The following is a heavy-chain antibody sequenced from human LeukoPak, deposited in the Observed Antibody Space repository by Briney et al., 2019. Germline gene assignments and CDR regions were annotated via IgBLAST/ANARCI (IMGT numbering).Heavy chain of an antibody. J-gene: IGHJ6*02. CDR2: INPSGGTT. Sequence: ASVKVSCKASGYSFTSFYIHWVRQAPGQGLEWMGVINPSGGTTSYAQKLQGKLTMTRDTSTSTVYMELISLRSEDTAVYYCAREAYDILGGTWFYYGMDVWGQGTTVTVSS. D-gene: IGHD3-9*01. CDR3: AREAYDILGGTWFYYGMDV. CDR1: GYSFTSFY. V-gene: IGHV1-46*04.